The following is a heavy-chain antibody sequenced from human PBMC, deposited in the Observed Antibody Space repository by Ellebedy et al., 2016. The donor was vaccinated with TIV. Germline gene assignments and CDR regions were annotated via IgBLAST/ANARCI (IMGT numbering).Heavy chain of an antibody. CDR1: GGSIRSYY. D-gene: IGHD1-26*01. V-gene: IGHV4-59*01. J-gene: IGHJ4*02. CDR3: ARVLVGAMLSEGPFDY. Sequence: SETLSLTCTVSGGSIRSYYWSWIRQPPGKGLEWIGYIYYSGSTNYNPSLKSRVTISVDTSKNQFSLKLRSVTAADTAVYYCARVLVGAMLSEGPFDYWGQGTLVTVSS. CDR2: IYYSGST.